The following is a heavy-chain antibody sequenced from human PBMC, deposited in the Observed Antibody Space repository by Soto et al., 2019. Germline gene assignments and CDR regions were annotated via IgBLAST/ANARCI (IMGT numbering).Heavy chain of an antibody. J-gene: IGHJ6*02. V-gene: IGHV5-51*01. CDR2: IYPGDSDT. CDR1: GYSFTSYW. CDR3: AKTTATRIYYYYGMDV. D-gene: IGHD4-17*01. Sequence: GESLKISCRGFGYSFTSYWIGWVRQMPGKGLEWMGIIYPGDSDTRYSPSFQGQVTISADKSISTAYLQWSSLKAADTAMYYCAKTTATRIYYYYGMDVWGQGTTVTVSS.